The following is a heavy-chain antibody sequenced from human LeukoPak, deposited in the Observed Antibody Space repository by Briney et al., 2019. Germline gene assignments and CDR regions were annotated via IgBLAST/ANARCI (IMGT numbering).Heavy chain of an antibody. J-gene: IGHJ6*02. CDR1: GFSLRIHW. CDR2: INPDGSET. Sequence: GGSLRLSCAASGFSLRIHWLTWVRQAPGKRPQWVAHINPDGSETAFLDSVRGRFTISRDNSKNSLYLQMNTLRIEDTAVYHCARGHYGLDVWGQGTTVTVSS. CDR3: ARGHYGLDV. V-gene: IGHV3-7*01.